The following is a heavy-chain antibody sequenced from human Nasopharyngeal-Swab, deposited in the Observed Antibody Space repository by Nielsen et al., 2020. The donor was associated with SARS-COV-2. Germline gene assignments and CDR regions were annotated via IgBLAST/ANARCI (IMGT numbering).Heavy chain of an antibody. CDR1: GGSFSGHQ. CDR2: VNHGGGT. CDR3: ARGGAGVVASPVLGLGPFYYYHFMDV. J-gene: IGHJ6*03. V-gene: IGHV4-34*01. D-gene: IGHD6-6*01. Sequence: SQTLSLTCAVYGGSFSGHQWSWVRQTPGTGLEWIGEVNHGGGTNYNPSLKSRVTISVATSKNQFSLKLTSVTAADTAVYYCARGGAGVVASPVLGLGPFYYYHFMDVWGQGTTVTVSS.